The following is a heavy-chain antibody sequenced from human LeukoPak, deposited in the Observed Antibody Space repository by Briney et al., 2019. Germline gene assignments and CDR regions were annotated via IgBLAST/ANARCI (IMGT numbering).Heavy chain of an antibody. CDR3: AGVQRRFGDDNWFDP. CDR1: GGSISSYY. V-gene: IGHV4-4*07. CDR2: IYTSGST. J-gene: IGHJ5*02. D-gene: IGHD3-10*01. Sequence: MASETLSLTCTVSGGSISSYYWSWIRQPAGKGLEWIGRIYTSGSTNYNPSLKSRVTMSVDTSKNQFSLKLSSVTAADTAVYYCAGVQRRFGDDNWFDPWGQGTLVTVSS.